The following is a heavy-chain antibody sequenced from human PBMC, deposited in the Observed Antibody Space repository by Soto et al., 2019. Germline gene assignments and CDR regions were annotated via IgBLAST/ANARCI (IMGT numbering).Heavy chain of an antibody. CDR3: ARDRRVTNCWSPGDSYHYGLDV. Sequence: QVQLQESGPGLLKPSQTLSLTCTVSGVSITGGDYYWSWIRQAPGKGLEWIGNIFYSGATSYNPSLESRVSLSLDRSKNQFSLKLDSVTAADTAVYYCARDRRVTNCWSPGDSYHYGLDVWGQGTTVTVSS. V-gene: IGHV4-30-4*01. CDR2: IFYSGAT. CDR1: GVSITGGDYY. D-gene: IGHD2-2*01. J-gene: IGHJ6*02.